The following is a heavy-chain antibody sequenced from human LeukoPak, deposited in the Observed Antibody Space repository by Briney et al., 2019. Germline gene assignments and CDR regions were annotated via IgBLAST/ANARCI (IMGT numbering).Heavy chain of an antibody. CDR3: AQVLKVWY. V-gene: IGHV3-30-3*01. Sequence: GRSLRLSCAASGFTFSSYAMNWVRQAPGKGLEWVAVISYDGSNKYYADSVKGRFTISRDNSKNTLYLQMNSLRAEDTAVYYCAQVLKVWYWGQGTLVTVSS. D-gene: IGHD3-10*01. CDR2: ISYDGSNK. CDR1: GFTFSSYA. J-gene: IGHJ4*02.